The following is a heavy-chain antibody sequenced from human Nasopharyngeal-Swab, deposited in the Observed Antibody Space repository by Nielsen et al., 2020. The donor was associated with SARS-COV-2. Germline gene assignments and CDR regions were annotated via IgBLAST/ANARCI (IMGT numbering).Heavy chain of an antibody. CDR2: IIPIFGTA. D-gene: IGHD3-22*01. J-gene: IGHJ6*03. CDR3: TYDSSGHYYYYMDV. Sequence: WVRQAQGQGLEWMGGIIPIFGTANYAQKFQGRVTITADKSTSTAYMELSSLRSEDTAVYYCTYDSSGHYYYYMDVWGKGTTVTVSS. V-gene: IGHV1-69*06.